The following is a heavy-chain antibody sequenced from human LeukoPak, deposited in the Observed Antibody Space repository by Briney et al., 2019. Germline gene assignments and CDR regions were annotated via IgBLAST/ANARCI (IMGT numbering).Heavy chain of an antibody. J-gene: IGHJ4*02. D-gene: IGHD1-14*01. Sequence: SETLSLTCTVSGGSVSSGSYYWSWIRQPPGKGLEWIGYIYYSGSTYYNPSLKSRVTISVDTSKNQFSLKLNSVTAADTAVYYCARAAGIQFDYWGQGTLVTVSS. CDR2: IYYSGST. V-gene: IGHV4-61*01. CDR1: GGSVSSGSYY. CDR3: ARAAGIQFDY.